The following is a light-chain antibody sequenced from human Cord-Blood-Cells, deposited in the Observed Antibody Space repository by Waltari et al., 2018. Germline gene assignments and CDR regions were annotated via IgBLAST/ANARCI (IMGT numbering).Light chain of an antibody. CDR2: DVS. J-gene: IGLJ2*01. Sequence: QSALTQPASVSGSPGQSITIPCTGTSSHVGGYNYVSWYQQPPGKAPKLIIYDVSKRPSGVSNRFSGSKSGNTASLTISGLQAEDEADYYCSSYTSSSTVVFGGGTKLTVL. CDR3: SSYTSSSTVV. V-gene: IGLV2-14*01. CDR1: SSHVGGYNY.